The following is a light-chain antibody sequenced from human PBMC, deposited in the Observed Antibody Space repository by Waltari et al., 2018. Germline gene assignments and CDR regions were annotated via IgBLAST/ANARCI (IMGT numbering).Light chain of an antibody. Sequence: DIVRTQSQDAMAVSLGERATVNWKSSQGVLFSSNNANYLAWYQQKPGQPPKLLIYWASTRASRLPAHFSGRRSGTDFTLTISSLQAEAVAVYYCQQYYSLPRSFGQRTKMEI. CDR1: QGVLFSSNNANY. V-gene: IGKV4-1*01. CDR2: WAS. CDR3: QQYYSLPRS. J-gene: IGKJ2*03.